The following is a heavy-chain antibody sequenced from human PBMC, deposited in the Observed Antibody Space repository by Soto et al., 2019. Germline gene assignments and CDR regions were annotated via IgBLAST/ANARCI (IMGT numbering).Heavy chain of an antibody. D-gene: IGHD3-16*01. J-gene: IGHJ4*02. CDR1: GFTFSSYA. V-gene: IGHV3-23*01. CDR3: AKRPKGGEGVSEY. CDR2: ISGSGGST. Sequence: EVQLLESGGGLVQPGGSLRLSCAASGFTFSSYAMSWVRQAPGKGLEWVSAISGSGGSTYYADSVKGRFTISRDNTKNTLYMQINSLIAEDTDVYYCAKRPKGGEGVSEYWGQGTLVTVSS.